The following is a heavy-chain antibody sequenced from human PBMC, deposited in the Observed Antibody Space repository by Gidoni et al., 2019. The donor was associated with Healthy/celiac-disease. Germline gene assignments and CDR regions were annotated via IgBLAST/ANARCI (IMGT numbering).Heavy chain of an antibody. J-gene: IGHJ6*02. CDR3: AISYEDIVVVVAASWTSGYGMDV. Sequence: EVQLVEAGGGLVKPGGSRRLSGAASGFTFSSQSMNWVRQAPGKGLEWVSSLSSSSSYIYYADSVKGRFTISRDNAKNSLYLQMNSLRAEDTAVYYCAISYEDIVVVVAASWTSGYGMDVWGQGTTVTVSS. D-gene: IGHD2-15*01. V-gene: IGHV3-21*01. CDR2: LSSSSSYI. CDR1: GFTFSSQS.